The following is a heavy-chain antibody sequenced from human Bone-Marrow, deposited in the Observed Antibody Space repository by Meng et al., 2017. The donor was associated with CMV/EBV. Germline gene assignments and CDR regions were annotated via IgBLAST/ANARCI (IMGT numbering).Heavy chain of an antibody. J-gene: IGHJ4*02. V-gene: IGHV3-30-3*01. CDR3: ERDFN. CDR2: ISYDGSNK. CDR1: GFTFSSYA. Sequence: GESLKISCAASGFTFSSYAMHWVRQAPGKGLEWVAVISYDGSNKYYADSVKGRFTISRDNSKNTLYLQMNSLRAEDTAVYYCERDFNWGQGTLVTVSS.